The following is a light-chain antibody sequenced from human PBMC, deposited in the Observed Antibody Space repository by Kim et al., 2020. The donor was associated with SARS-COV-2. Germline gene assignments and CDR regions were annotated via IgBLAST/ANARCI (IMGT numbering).Light chain of an antibody. Sequence: PGERATLSYRASQGVSSSSLGWVQHKPGQAPRLRIFGASTRATDIPVTCSGCGCRPDLTLTISSLQPEDFAVYYCRQDYNLLTFGGGTKLEI. CDR2: GAS. CDR1: QGVSSSS. J-gene: IGKJ4*01. V-gene: IGKV3D-7*01. CDR3: RQDYNLLT.